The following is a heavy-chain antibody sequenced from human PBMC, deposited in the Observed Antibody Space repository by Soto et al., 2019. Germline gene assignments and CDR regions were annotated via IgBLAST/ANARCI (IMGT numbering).Heavy chain of an antibody. Sequence: ASVKVSCKASGYTFTSYGISWLRQAPGQGLEWMGWISAYNGNTNYAQKLQGRVTMTTDTSTSTAYMELRSLRSDDTAVYYCARDERVGYYYYGMDVWGQGTTVTVSS. J-gene: IGHJ6*02. CDR3: ARDERVGYYYYGMDV. D-gene: IGHD1-26*01. V-gene: IGHV1-18*01. CDR2: ISAYNGNT. CDR1: GYTFTSYG.